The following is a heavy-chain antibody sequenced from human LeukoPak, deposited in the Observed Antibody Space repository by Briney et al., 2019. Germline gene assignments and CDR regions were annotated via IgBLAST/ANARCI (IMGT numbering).Heavy chain of an antibody. Sequence: SETLSLTCTVSGGSISSSNYYWGWIRQPPGKGLEWIGSIYYSGSTYYKSSLKSRITISVDTSKNQFSLKLSSVTAADTAVYYCARNVTGGSSGYWRFDYWGQGTLVTVSS. CDR2: IYYSGST. J-gene: IGHJ4*02. CDR3: ARNVTGGSSGYWRFDY. CDR1: GGSISSSNYY. D-gene: IGHD3-22*01. V-gene: IGHV4-39*01.